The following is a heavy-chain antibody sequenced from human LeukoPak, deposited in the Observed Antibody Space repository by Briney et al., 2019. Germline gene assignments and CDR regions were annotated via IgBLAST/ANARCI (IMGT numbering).Heavy chain of an antibody. CDR3: AKDSGYYDSSGYSHAFDI. J-gene: IGHJ3*02. V-gene: IGHV3-7*03. CDR2: IKQDGSEK. D-gene: IGHD3-22*01. CDR1: GFTFSSYW. Sequence: SGGSLRLSCAASGFTFSSYWMSWVRQAPGKGLEWVANIKQDGSEKYYVDSVKGRFTISRDNAKNSLYLQMNSLRAEDTAVYYCAKDSGYYDSSGYSHAFDIWGQGTMVTVSS.